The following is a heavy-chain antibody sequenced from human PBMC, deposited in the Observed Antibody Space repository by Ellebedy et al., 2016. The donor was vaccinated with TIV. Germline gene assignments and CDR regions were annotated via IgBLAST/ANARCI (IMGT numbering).Heavy chain of an antibody. Sequence: AASVKVSCKASGYTFTGYYMHWVRQAPGQGLEWMGWISAYNGNTNYAQKLQGRVTMTTDTSTSTAYMELRSLRSDDTAVYYCARATEDYDYVWGSYRNDAFDIWGQGTMVTVSS. CDR3: ARATEDYDYVWGSYRNDAFDI. D-gene: IGHD3-16*02. CDR1: GYTFTGYY. J-gene: IGHJ3*02. CDR2: ISAYNGNT. V-gene: IGHV1-18*04.